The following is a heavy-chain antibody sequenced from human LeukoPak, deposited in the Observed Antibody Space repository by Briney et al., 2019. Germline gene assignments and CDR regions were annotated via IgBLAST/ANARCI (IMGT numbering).Heavy chain of an antibody. V-gene: IGHV3-7*01. Sequence: PGGSLRLSCAASGFTFNNYWMAWVRQAPGKGLEWVANIKQDGREKHHADSVKGRFTISRDNPKDSLYLQINSLRAEDTAVYYCARDVDGNLDYWGQGTLVTVSS. CDR1: GFTFNNYW. D-gene: IGHD1-26*01. J-gene: IGHJ4*02. CDR2: IKQDGREK. CDR3: ARDVDGNLDY.